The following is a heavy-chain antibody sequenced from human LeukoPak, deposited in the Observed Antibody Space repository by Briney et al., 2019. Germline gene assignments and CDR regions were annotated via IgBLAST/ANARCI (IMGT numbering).Heavy chain of an antibody. CDR2: ISGSGGST. CDR3: AKDRYIVVVPAAMPEDY. D-gene: IGHD2-2*01. Sequence: GGSLRLSCAASGFTFSSYAMSWVRQAPGKGLEWVSAISGSGGSTYYADSVKGRFTISRDNSKNTLYLQMNSLRAEDTAVYYCAKDRYIVVVPAAMPEDYWGQGTLVTVSS. J-gene: IGHJ4*02. CDR1: GFTFSSYA. V-gene: IGHV3-23*01.